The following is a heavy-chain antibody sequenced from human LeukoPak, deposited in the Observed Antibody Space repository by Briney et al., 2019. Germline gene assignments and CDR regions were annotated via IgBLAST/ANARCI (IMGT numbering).Heavy chain of an antibody. CDR2: IWYDGSNK. J-gene: IGHJ5*02. D-gene: IGHD5-24*01. CDR3: AKSPDGYNFWFDP. V-gene: IGHV3-33*06. CDR1: GFTFSSYG. Sequence: GGSLRLSCAASGFTFSSYGMHWVRQAPGKGPEWVAVIWYDGSNKHYADSVKGRFTISRDNSKNTLYLQMNSLRAEDTAVYYCAKSPDGYNFWFDPWGQGTLVTVSS.